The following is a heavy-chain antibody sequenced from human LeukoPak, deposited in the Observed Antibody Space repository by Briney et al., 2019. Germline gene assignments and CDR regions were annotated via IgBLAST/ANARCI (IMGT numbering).Heavy chain of an antibody. J-gene: IGHJ6*03. CDR2: IYHSGST. V-gene: IGHV4-38-2*01. CDR1: GYSISSGDY. D-gene: IGHD3-16*01. Sequence: PSDTLSLTCAVSGYSISSGDYWASIRQPPGKGLEWIGSIYHSGSTYYNPSLKSRVTISVDTSKNQFSLKLSSVTAADTAVYFCARGGYYYYYMDVWGKGTTVTVSS. CDR3: ARGGYYYYYMDV.